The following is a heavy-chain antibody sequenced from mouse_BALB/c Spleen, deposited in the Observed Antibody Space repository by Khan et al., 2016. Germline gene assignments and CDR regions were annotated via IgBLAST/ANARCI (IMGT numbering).Heavy chain of an antibody. CDR2: ISYDGSN. CDR1: GYSITSGYY. D-gene: IGHD2-1*01. CDR3: ATYGNYEGFAY. Sequence: VQLQESGPGLVKPSQSLSLTCSVTGYSITSGYYWNWIRQFPGNKLEWMGYISYDGSNNYNPSLKNRISITRDTSKHQFFLKLNSVTTEDTATYYCATYGNYEGFAYWGQGTLVTVSA. V-gene: IGHV3-6*02. J-gene: IGHJ3*01.